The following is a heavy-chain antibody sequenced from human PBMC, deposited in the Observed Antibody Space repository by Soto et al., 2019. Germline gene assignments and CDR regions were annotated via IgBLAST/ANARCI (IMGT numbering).Heavy chain of an antibody. V-gene: IGHV1-2*04. Sequence: GASVKVSCKASGYTFTGYYMHWVRQAPGQGLEWMGWINPNSGGTNYAQKFQGWVTMTRDTSISTAYMELSRLRSDDTAVYYCACAQSQDPFADGYYWGPGTLVTVSS. D-gene: IGHD3-16*01. CDR1: GYTFTGYY. CDR3: ACAQSQDPFADGYY. J-gene: IGHJ4*02. CDR2: INPNSGGT.